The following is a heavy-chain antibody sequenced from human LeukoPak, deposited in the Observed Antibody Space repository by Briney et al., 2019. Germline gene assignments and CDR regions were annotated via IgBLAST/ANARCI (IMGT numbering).Heavy chain of an antibody. V-gene: IGHV4-34*01. Sequence: SETLSLTCAVYDGSFTDYNWSWIRRSPGKGLEWIAEIHHSGGTNYSPTFKSRVTLLVDTSKNQLSLILRSVTAADTAVYYYVRNGYDSSGYYFWSDYRGQGTLVTVSS. J-gene: IGHJ4*02. CDR3: VRNGYDSSGYYFWSDY. CDR2: IHHSGGT. D-gene: IGHD3-22*01. CDR1: DGSFTDYN.